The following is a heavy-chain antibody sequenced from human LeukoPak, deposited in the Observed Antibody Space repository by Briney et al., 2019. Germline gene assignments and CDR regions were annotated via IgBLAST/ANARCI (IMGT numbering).Heavy chain of an antibody. Sequence: SETLSLTCTVSGGSISSYYWSWIRQPPGKGLEWIGYIYYSGSTNYNPSLKSRVTISVDTSKNQFSLKLSSVTAADTAVYYCARLDGSGSPDYWGQGTLVTVSS. J-gene: IGHJ4*02. CDR3: ARLDGSGSPDY. V-gene: IGHV4-59*08. CDR1: GGSISSYY. D-gene: IGHD3-10*01. CDR2: IYYSGST.